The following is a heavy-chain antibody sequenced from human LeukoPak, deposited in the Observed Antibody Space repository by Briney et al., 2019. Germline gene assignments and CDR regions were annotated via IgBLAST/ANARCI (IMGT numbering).Heavy chain of an antibody. CDR3: ARGYYDSSGYYVY. CDR1: GYSISSGYY. D-gene: IGHD3-22*01. CDR2: IYHSGST. V-gene: IGHV4-38-2*02. Sequence: SETLSLTCTVSGYSISSGYYWGWIRPPPGKGLEWIGSIYHSGSTYYNPSLKSRVTISVDTSKNQFSLKLSSVTAADTAVYYCARGYYDSSGYYVYWGQGTLVTVSS. J-gene: IGHJ4*02.